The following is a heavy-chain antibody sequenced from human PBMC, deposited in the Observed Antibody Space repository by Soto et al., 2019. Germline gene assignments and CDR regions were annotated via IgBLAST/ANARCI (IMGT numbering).Heavy chain of an antibody. J-gene: IGHJ3*02. V-gene: IGHV3-30*18. CDR1: GLTFSAYG. CDR2: ISYDGSKK. Sequence: GGSLRLSCEASGLTFSAYGMHWVRQAPGKGLGWVATISYDGSKKYFGDSVKGRFTISRDNSKSTLYLEMNSLRTEDTAVYYCAKASHCNKGRCSLGLIGDRAFDIWGQGTMVTVSS. D-gene: IGHD2-8*01. CDR3: AKASHCNKGRCSLGLIGDRAFDI.